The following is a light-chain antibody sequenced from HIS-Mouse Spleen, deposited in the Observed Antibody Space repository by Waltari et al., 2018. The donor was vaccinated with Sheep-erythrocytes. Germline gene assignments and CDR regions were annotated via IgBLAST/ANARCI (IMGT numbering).Light chain of an antibody. CDR1: SGHSSYA. J-gene: IGLJ2*01. CDR2: LNSDGSH. CDR3: QTWGTGIQV. Sequence: QLVLTQSPSASASLGASAKLTCPLSSGHSSYAIPRHPQQPEKGPRYLMNLNSDGSHSKGDGIPDRFSGSSSGAERYLTISSLQSEDEADYYCQTWGTGIQVFGGGTKLTVL. V-gene: IGLV4-69*01.